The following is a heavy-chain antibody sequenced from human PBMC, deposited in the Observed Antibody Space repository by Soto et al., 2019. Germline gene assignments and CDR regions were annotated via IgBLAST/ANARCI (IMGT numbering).Heavy chain of an antibody. CDR2: IYYSGST. CDR3: ARGAPVSPPYYYYGMDV. Sequence: PSETLSLTCTVSGGSISSSSYYWGWIRQPPGKGLEWIGSIYYSGSTYYNPSLKSRVTISVDTSKNQFSLKLSSVTAADTAVYYCARGAPVSPPYYYYGMDVWGQGTTVTVSS. D-gene: IGHD4-4*01. J-gene: IGHJ6*02. V-gene: IGHV4-39*01. CDR1: GGSISSSSYY.